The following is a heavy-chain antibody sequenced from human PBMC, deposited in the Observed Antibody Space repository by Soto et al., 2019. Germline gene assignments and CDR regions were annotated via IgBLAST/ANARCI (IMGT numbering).Heavy chain of an antibody. CDR2: IKSKTDGGTT. CDR1: GFTFSNAW. D-gene: IGHD3-22*01. V-gene: IGHV3-15*01. J-gene: IGHJ4*02. CDR3: TTCDSSGYDFDY. Sequence: GGSLRLSCAASGFTFSNAWMSWVRQAPGKGLEWVGRIKSKTDGGTTDYAAPVKGRFTISRDDSKNTLYLQMNSLKTEDTAVYYCTTCDSSGYDFDYWGQGTLVTVSS.